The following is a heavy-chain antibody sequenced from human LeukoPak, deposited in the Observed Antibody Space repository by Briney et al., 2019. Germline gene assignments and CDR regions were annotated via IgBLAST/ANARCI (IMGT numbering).Heavy chain of an antibody. Sequence: ASVKVSCKASGYTFTSYGISWVRQAPGQGLEWMGWISAYNGNTNYAQKLQGRVTMTTDTSTSTAYMELRSLRSDDTAVYYCARGPRITMIVVVISDAFDIWGQGTMVTVSS. CDR3: ARGPRITMIVVVISDAFDI. D-gene: IGHD3-22*01. V-gene: IGHV1-18*01. J-gene: IGHJ3*02. CDR1: GYTFTSYG. CDR2: ISAYNGNT.